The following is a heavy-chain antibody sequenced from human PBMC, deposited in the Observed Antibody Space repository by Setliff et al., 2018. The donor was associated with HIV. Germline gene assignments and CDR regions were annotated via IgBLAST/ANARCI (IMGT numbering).Heavy chain of an antibody. J-gene: IGHJ4*02. D-gene: IGHD3-10*01. CDR1: GFTFSTYG. V-gene: IGHV3-23*01. CDR3: ARGYYNSGNYFEY. CDR2: ISGSGGST. Sequence: GGSLRLSCAASGFTFSTYGMSWVRQAPGKGLEWVSAISGSGGSTYYADPVKGRFTISRDTSASTVYLDLSSLRSEDTAIYYCARGYYNSGNYFEYWGQGTLVTVSS.